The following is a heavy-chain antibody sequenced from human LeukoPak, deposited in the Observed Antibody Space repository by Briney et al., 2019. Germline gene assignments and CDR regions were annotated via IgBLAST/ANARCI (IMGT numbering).Heavy chain of an antibody. D-gene: IGHD1-26*01. CDR3: AKYDVVGATQGSA. Sequence: GGSLRLSCAASGFTFNNYDMNWVRQAPGKGLEWVAFIRYDGSNKYYADSVKGRFTISRDNSKNTLYLQMNSLSSEDTAVYYCAKYDVVGATQGSAWGQGTMVTVSS. CDR2: IRYDGSNK. J-gene: IGHJ3*01. CDR1: GFTFNNYD. V-gene: IGHV3-30*02.